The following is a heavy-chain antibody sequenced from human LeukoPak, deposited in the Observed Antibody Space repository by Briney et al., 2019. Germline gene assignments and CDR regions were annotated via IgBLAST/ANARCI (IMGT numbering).Heavy chain of an antibody. CDR2: ISGSGGST. V-gene: IGHV3-23*01. J-gene: IGHJ4*02. CDR1: GFTFSSYA. Sequence: GGSLRLSCAASGFTFSSYAMSWVRQAPGKGLEWVLAISGSGGSTYYADSVKGRFTISRDNSKNTLYLQMNSLRAEDTAVYYCAKDGYNSSAFDYWGQGTLVTVSS. D-gene: IGHD1-1*01. CDR3: AKDGYNSSAFDY.